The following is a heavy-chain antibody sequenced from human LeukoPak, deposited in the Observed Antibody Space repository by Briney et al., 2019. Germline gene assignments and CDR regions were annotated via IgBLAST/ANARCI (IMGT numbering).Heavy chain of an antibody. D-gene: IGHD2-15*01. CDR1: GDSVSSDSCY. CDR3: ARETPGHEGWFDP. CDR2: IYYSGST. V-gene: IGHV4-61*01. Sequence: PSETLSLTCTVSGDSVSSDSCYWSWLRQPPGKGLEWIGYIYYSGSTNYNPSLKSRVTISVDTSKNQFSLKLNSVTAADTAVYYCARETPGHEGWFDPWGQGTLVTVSS. J-gene: IGHJ5*02.